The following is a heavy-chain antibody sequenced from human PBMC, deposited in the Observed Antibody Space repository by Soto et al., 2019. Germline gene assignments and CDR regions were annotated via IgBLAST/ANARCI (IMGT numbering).Heavy chain of an antibody. Sequence: ASVKVSCKASGYTFTSYGIHWVRQAPGQRLEWTGWINAGNGNTKYSEEFQGRVTITRDTSASTAYLELSSLRSKDTAVYYCARAPNDSSAYYHHYYYGMDVWGQGTTVTVS. V-gene: IGHV1-3*01. CDR3: ARAPNDSSAYYHHYYYGMDV. CDR2: INAGNGNT. D-gene: IGHD3-22*01. CDR1: GYTFTSYG. J-gene: IGHJ6*02.